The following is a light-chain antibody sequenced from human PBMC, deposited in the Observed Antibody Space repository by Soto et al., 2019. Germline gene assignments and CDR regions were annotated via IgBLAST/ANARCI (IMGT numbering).Light chain of an antibody. J-gene: IGLJ1*01. CDR2: EVS. CDR1: SSDVGGYNY. V-gene: IGLV2-14*01. CDR3: SSYTSSSPLYV. Sequence: QSALTQPPSASGSPGQSVTISCIGTSSDVGGYNYVSWYQQHPGKAPKLMINEVSKRPSGVSNRFSGSKSGNTASLTISGLQAEDEADYYCSSYTSSSPLYVFGTGTKLTVL.